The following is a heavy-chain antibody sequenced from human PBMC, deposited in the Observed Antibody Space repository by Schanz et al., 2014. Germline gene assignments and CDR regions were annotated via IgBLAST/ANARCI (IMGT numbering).Heavy chain of an antibody. CDR1: GFTFRGYA. CDR3: AKSQGSSFDS. Sequence: EVQLLESGGGLVQPGGSLRLSCAASGFTFRGYAMSWVRQAPGRGLEWVSAISGGGGTTYYADSVKGRFTISSDNSKSTLYLQMSSLRAEDTAVYYCAKSQGSSFDSWGQGTLVTVSS. J-gene: IGHJ4*02. CDR2: ISGGGGTT. V-gene: IGHV3-23*01. D-gene: IGHD6-13*01.